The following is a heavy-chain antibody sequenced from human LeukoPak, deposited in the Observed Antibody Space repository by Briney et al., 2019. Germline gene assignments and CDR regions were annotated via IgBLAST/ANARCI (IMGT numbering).Heavy chain of an antibody. CDR2: ISAYNGNT. V-gene: IGHV1-18*01. CDR1: GYTFTSYG. Sequence: ASVKVSCKASGYTFTSYGISWVRQAPGQGLEWMGWISAYNGNTNYAQKLQGRVTMTTDTSTSTAYMELRSLRSDDTAVYYCARDRWSITMVRGVQNWFDPWGQGTLVTVSS. CDR3: ARDRWSITMVRGVQNWFDP. J-gene: IGHJ5*02. D-gene: IGHD3-10*01.